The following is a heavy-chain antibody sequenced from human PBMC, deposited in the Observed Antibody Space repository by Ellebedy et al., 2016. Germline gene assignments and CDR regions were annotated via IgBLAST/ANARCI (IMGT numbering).Heavy chain of an antibody. CDR3: ATDHPSDGWPAFDI. V-gene: IGHV3-23*01. CDR2: VTRQRTT. D-gene: IGHD5-24*01. J-gene: IGHJ4*02. CDR1: GISVSASA. Sequence: GESLKISCAGSGISVSASAMSWVRQSPGKGLEWVASVTRQRTTYYAGSVKGRLIISRDDSENKLHLQMNSLGVDDSALYFCATDHPSDGWPAFDIWGQGTLVTVSS.